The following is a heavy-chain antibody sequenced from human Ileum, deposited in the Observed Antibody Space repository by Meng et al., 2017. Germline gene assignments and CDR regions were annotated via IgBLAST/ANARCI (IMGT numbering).Heavy chain of an antibody. CDR2: INHNGKS. J-gene: IGHJ4*02. CDR3: VKDGDYCSDGSCYGSSML. CDR1: GGSVSSRNG. V-gene: IGHV4-4*02. Sequence: LLPDEAPGLVTPSGPPSTTLGVVGGSVSSRNGWCWVRQTTGKGLEWIGEINHNGKSNYNPSLKSRVTISVDKSKNQFSLNLKSVSAADTAVYYCVKDGDYCSDGSCYGSSMLWGQGTLVTVSS. D-gene: IGHD2-15*01.